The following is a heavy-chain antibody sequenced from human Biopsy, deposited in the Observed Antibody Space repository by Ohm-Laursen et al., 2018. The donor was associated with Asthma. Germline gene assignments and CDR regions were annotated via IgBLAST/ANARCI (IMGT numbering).Heavy chain of an antibody. CDR1: GDSIDSGDYS. J-gene: IGHJ4*02. CDR3: ARGWNCGGDCYSLDS. D-gene: IGHD2-21*02. V-gene: IGHV4-30-2*06. Sequence: TLSLTCAVSGDSIDSGDYSWTWIRQSPGVGLEWIGYIYRNGDTYYNPTLKKRVTISIDRSKNQFSLRLRSVTAADTAVYYCARGWNCGGDCYSLDSWGQGTLVTVSS. CDR2: IYRNGDT.